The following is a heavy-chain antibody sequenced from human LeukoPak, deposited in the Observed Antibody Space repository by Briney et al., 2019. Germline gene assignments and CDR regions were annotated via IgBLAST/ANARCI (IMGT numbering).Heavy chain of an antibody. D-gene: IGHD4/OR15-4a*01. CDR3: ARHGRRIGAYYYYMDV. CDR2: INHSGST. Sequence: SETLSLTCAVYGGSFSGYYWSWIRQPPGKGLEWIGEINHSGSTNYNPSLKSRVTISVDTSKNQFSLKLSSVTAADTAVYYCARHGRRIGAYYYYMDVWGKGTTVIISS. CDR1: GGSFSGYY. V-gene: IGHV4-34*01. J-gene: IGHJ6*03.